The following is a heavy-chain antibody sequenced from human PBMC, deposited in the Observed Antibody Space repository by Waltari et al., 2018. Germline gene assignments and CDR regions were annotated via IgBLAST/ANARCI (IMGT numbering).Heavy chain of an antibody. Sequence: EVKLLQSGGDLVQPGGSLRLSCAASGFQFSNYAMDWVRQAPGEGLEWVSSISGSGDSGDSADSVKGRFTTSRDNSKNIMYLQMNSLRVEDTALYYCEVSSSSFGNYWGQGALVTVSS. J-gene: IGHJ4*02. CDR2: ISGSGDSG. CDR1: GFQFSNYA. CDR3: EVSSSSFGNY. V-gene: IGHV3-23*01. D-gene: IGHD6-6*01.